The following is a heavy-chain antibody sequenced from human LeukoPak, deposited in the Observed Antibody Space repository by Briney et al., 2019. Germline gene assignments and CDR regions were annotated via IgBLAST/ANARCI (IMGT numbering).Heavy chain of an antibody. V-gene: IGHV5-51*01. Sequence: MPGESLKISCKGSGYSFTSYWIAWVRQMPGKGLEWMGIISPGDSDTRYSPSFQGQVTISADKSITTAYLQRSSLKASDTAMYYCARRYGSGSYMDYWGQGTLVTVSS. D-gene: IGHD3-10*01. CDR3: ARRYGSGSYMDY. J-gene: IGHJ4*02. CDR1: GYSFTSYW. CDR2: ISPGDSDT.